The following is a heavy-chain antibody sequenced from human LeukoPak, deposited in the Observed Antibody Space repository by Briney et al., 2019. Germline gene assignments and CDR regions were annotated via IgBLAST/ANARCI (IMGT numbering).Heavy chain of an antibody. CDR1: GGSISSGSYY. J-gene: IGHJ1*01. CDR2: IYTSGST. Sequence: SETLSLTCTVSGGSISSGSYYWSWIRQPAGKGLEWIGRIYTSGSTNYNPSLKSRVTISVDTSKNQFSLRLSSVTAADTAVYCCARSDDGSLPDWGQGPWSPSPQ. V-gene: IGHV4-61*02. D-gene: IGHD2-2*01. CDR3: ARSDDGSLPD.